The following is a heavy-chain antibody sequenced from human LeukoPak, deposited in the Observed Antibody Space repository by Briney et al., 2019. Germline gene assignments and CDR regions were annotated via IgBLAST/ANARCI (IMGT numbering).Heavy chain of an antibody. CDR1: GGTFSINA. Sequence: SVKVSCKASGGTFSINAITWVRQAPGQGLEWMGGIIPMSETPKYTQKFQGRVTMTTDTSTNTAYMELRSLRSDDTAVYYCARAGSGRYYYYMDVWGKGTTVTVSS. J-gene: IGHJ6*03. D-gene: IGHD3-10*01. V-gene: IGHV1-69*05. CDR2: IIPMSETP. CDR3: ARAGSGRYYYYMDV.